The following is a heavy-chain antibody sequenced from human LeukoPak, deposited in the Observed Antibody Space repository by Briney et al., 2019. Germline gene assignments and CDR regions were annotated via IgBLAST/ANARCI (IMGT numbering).Heavy chain of an antibody. J-gene: IGHJ3*02. D-gene: IGHD2-2*01. Sequence: ASVKVSCKASGYTFTGYYMHWVRQAPGQGLEWMGIIYPGDSDTRYSPSFQGQVTISADKSISTAYLQWSSLKASDTAMYYCARIAGYCSSTSCYAFDIWGQGTMVTVSS. V-gene: IGHV5-51*01. CDR1: GYTFTGYY. CDR2: IYPGDSDT. CDR3: ARIAGYCSSTSCYAFDI.